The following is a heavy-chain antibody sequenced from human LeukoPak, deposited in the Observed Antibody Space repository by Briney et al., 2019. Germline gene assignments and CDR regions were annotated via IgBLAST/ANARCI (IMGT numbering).Heavy chain of an antibody. CDR1: GSSISSGYY. CDR2: GYHSGST. J-gene: IGHJ4*02. V-gene: IGHV4-38-2*02. CDR3: AGYTDYVSF. Sequence: PSETLSLTCTVSGSSISSGYYWGFIRPPPGKGLEWIGSGYHSGSTFYSPSLQSRVTISVDTSRNQFSLRLNSVTAADTAVYYCAGYTDYVSFWGQGTLVTVSS. D-gene: IGHD4-17*01.